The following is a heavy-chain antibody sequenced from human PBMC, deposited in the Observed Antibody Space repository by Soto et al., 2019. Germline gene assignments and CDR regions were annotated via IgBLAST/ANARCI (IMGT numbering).Heavy chain of an antibody. D-gene: IGHD3-9*01. Sequence: SETLSLTCAVYGGPFSGYYWSWIRHPPGKGLEWIGEINHSGSTNYNPTLKSRVTISVGTSKDMFSLKLSSVTAADTAVYYCARGVYDILTGYSVDAFDIWDQETIVPVSS. CDR1: GGPFSGYY. J-gene: IGHJ3*02. CDR2: INHSGST. V-gene: IGHV4-34*01. CDR3: ARGVYDILTGYSVDAFDI.